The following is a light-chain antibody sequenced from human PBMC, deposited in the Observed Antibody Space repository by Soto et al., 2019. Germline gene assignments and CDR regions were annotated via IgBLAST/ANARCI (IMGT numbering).Light chain of an antibody. CDR3: MQALQTPYT. Sequence: DIVMTQSPLSLPFTPGEPASISCRSSQSLLHSNGYNYLDWYLQKPGQSPQLLIYLGSNRASGVPDRFSGSGSGTDFTLKISRVEAEDVVVYDCMQALQTPYTFGQRTKLEIK. V-gene: IGKV2-28*01. CDR1: QSLLHSNGYNY. CDR2: LGS. J-gene: IGKJ2*01.